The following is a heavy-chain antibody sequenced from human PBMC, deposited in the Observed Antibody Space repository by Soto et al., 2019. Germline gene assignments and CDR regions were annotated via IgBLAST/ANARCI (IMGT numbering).Heavy chain of an antibody. CDR1: GFTFSSYA. J-gene: IGHJ4*02. Sequence: GGSLRLSCAASGFTFSSYAMSWVRQAPGKGLEWVSAISGSGGSTYYADSVKGRFTISRDNSKNTLYLQMNSLRAEDTAVYYCATWTKTNYDFWSGYCPFDYWGQGTLVTVSS. CDR2: ISGSGGST. V-gene: IGHV3-23*01. D-gene: IGHD3-3*01. CDR3: ATWTKTNYDFWSGYCPFDY.